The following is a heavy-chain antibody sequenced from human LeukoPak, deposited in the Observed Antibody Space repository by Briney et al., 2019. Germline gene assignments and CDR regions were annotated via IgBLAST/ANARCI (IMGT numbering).Heavy chain of an antibody. CDR1: GGSISNHF. Sequence: SETLSLTCTVSGGSISNHFWTWIRQPPGKGLEFIGNIYYTGTSNYNPSLKSRVTMSIDTAKNQFSLNLSSVTAADTAVYYCARDLNYYDGSTYYDAFDIWGQGTLVTVSS. D-gene: IGHD3-22*01. J-gene: IGHJ3*02. CDR3: ARDLNYYDGSTYYDAFDI. CDR2: IYYTGTS. V-gene: IGHV4-59*11.